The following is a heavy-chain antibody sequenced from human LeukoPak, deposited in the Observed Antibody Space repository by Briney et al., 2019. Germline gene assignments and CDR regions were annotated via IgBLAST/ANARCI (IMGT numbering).Heavy chain of an antibody. CDR3: RVVITDFDY. D-gene: IGHD3-22*01. J-gene: IGHJ4*02. CDR1: GFTFGSYG. CDR2: ISYDGSNK. Sequence: GGSLRLSCAASGFTFGSYGMHWVRQAPGKGLEWVAVISYDGSNKYYADSVKGRFTISRDNSKNTLYLQMNSLRADDTAVYYCRVVITDFDYWGQGTLVTVSS. V-gene: IGHV3-33*01.